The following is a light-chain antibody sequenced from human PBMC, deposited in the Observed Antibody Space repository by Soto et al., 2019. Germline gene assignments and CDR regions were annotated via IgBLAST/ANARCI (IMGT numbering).Light chain of an antibody. V-gene: IGKV1-9*01. J-gene: IGKJ4*01. CDR3: QQYDNLP. CDR2: VAS. Sequence: DIQLTQSPSFLSASVGDRVTITCRASQGISSYLAWYQQKPGKAPNLLIYVASTLQSGVPSRFSGSGSGTEFTLTISSLQPEDFATYYCQQYDNLPFGGGTKVEIK. CDR1: QGISSY.